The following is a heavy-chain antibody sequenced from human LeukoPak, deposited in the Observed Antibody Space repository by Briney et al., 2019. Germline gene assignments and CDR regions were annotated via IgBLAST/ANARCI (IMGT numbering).Heavy chain of an antibody. CDR1: GYTFTSYY. CDR2: INPTGGST. D-gene: IGHD2-21*02. V-gene: IGHV1-46*01. J-gene: IGHJ4*02. CDR3: ARKYCGGDCFCDY. Sequence: ASVKVSCKASGYTFTSYYMHWVRQAPGQGLEWMGLINPTGGSTGYAQKFQGRVTMTRDMSTSTDYMELSSLRSEDTAIYYCARKYCGGDCFCDYWGQGTLVTVSS.